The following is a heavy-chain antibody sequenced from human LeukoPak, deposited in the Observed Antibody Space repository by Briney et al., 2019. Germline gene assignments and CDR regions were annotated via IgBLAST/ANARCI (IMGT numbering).Heavy chain of an antibody. D-gene: IGHD2-21*01. CDR3: ASFGISWRSSY. Sequence: GESLKISCAASGFSFSSHWVHWVRQAPGKGLVWVSRISDDGSYTSNVDSVKGRFTISRDNVNSMLYLHMNSLRAEDTAVYYCASFGISWRSSYWGQGTLVTVSS. J-gene: IGHJ4*02. CDR2: ISDDGSYT. V-gene: IGHV3-74*01. CDR1: GFSFSSHW.